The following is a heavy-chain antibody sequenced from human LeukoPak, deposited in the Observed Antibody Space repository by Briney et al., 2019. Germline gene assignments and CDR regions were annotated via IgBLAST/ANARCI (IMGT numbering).Heavy chain of an antibody. CDR3: STYIVGASIPGDY. CDR1: GFTFSNAL. CDR2: IERKIDGTT. D-gene: IGHD1-26*01. V-gene: IGHV3-15*04. J-gene: IGHJ4*02. Sequence: GGSLRLSCAASGFTFSNALMYWVRQAPGKGLEWVGHIERKIDGTTDYAAPVKGRFSISRDDSENTLYLQMNSLKTEDTAVYYCSTYIVGASIPGDYWGQGTLLTVSS.